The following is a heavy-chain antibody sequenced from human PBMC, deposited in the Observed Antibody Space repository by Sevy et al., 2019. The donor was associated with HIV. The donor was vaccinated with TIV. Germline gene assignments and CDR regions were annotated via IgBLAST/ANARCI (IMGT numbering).Heavy chain of an antibody. CDR1: GFTFSSYW. Sequence: GGSLRLSCAASGFTFSSYWMSWVRQAPGKGLEWVANIKQDGSEKYYVDSVKGRFTISRANARNSLYLQLNSLRAEDTAVYYCARPYYYDSSGLIDYWGQGTLVTVSS. J-gene: IGHJ4*02. CDR2: IKQDGSEK. CDR3: ARPYYYDSSGLIDY. D-gene: IGHD3-22*01. V-gene: IGHV3-7*01.